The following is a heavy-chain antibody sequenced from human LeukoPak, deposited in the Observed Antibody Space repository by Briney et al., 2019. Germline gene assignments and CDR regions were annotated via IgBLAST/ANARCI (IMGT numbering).Heavy chain of an antibody. D-gene: IGHD6-13*01. J-gene: IGHJ3*02. V-gene: IGHV1-24*01. CDR1: GYTLTELS. Sequence: ASVKVSCKVSGYTLTELSMHWVRQAPGKGLEWMGGFDPEDGETIYAQKFQGRVTMTEDTSTDTAYMELSSLRSEDTAVYYCARGSSSWFSDAFDIWGQGTMVTVSS. CDR3: ARGSSSWFSDAFDI. CDR2: FDPEDGET.